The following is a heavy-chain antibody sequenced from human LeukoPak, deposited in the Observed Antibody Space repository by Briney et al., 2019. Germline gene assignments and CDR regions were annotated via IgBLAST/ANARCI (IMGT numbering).Heavy chain of an antibody. CDR1: GFTFSSYA. D-gene: IGHD3-22*01. V-gene: IGHV3-23*01. Sequence: GGSLRLSCAASGFTFSSYAMSWVRQAPGKGLEWASAISGSGGSTYYADSVKGRFTISRDNSKNTLYLQMNSLRAEDTAVYYCAKMPYYYDSSGYYNFDYWGQGTLVTVSS. CDR2: ISGSGGST. CDR3: AKMPYYYDSSGYYNFDY. J-gene: IGHJ4*02.